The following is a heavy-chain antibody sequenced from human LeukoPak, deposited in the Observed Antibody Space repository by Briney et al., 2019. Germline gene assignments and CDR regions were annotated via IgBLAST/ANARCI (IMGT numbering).Heavy chain of an antibody. CDR2: ICWNSGSI. Sequence: GRSLRLSCAASGFIFDDYAMHWVPDAPGESVEWVSDICWNSGSIGYADSVKGRFTISRDNAKNSLYLQMNSLRAEDTALYYCAKDCASEEQQLTPLDYWGQETLVTVSS. J-gene: IGHJ4*02. CDR1: GFIFDDYA. V-gene: IGHV3-9*01. D-gene: IGHD6-13*01. CDR3: AKDCASEEQQLTPLDY.